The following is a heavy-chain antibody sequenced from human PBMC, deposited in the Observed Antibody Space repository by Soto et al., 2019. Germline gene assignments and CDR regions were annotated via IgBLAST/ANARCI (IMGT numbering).Heavy chain of an antibody. D-gene: IGHD6-6*01. J-gene: IGHJ4*02. CDR3: ANRLLVVAARTIDY. Sequence: GSGPTLVNPTQTLTLTCTFSGFSLSTSGVGVGWIRQPPGKALEWLALIYWDDDKRYSPSLKSRLTITKDTSKNQVVLTMTNMDPGDTATYYCANRLLVVAARTIDYWGQGTLVTVSS. CDR1: GFSLSTSGVG. CDR2: IYWDDDK. V-gene: IGHV2-5*02.